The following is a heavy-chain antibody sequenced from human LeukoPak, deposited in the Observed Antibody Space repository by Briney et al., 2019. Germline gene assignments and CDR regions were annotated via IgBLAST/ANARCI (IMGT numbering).Heavy chain of an antibody. J-gene: IGHJ4*02. V-gene: IGHV4-61*02. CDR1: DTSVASGNYY. CDR3: AREPPGY. CDR2: IYTIGGA. Sequence: SQTLSLTCTVSDTSVASGNYYWNWIRQPAGKGLEWIGRIYTIGGASYNPSLKSRVTLSIDASKNQFSLKLSSVTAADTAVYYCAREPPGYWGQGILVTVST.